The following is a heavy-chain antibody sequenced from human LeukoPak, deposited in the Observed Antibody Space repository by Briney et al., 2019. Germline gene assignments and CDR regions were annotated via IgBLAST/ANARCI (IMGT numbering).Heavy chain of an antibody. D-gene: IGHD6-25*01. CDR1: GFTFSSYA. CDR3: ARAPRLTPFYFDY. V-gene: IGHV3-64*01. CDR2: ISSNGGST. J-gene: IGHJ4*02. Sequence: GGSLRLSRAASGFTFSSYAMHWVRQAPGKGLEYVSAISSNGGSTYYANSVKGRFTISRDNSKNTLYLQMGSLRAEDMAVYYCARAPRLTPFYFDYWGQGTLVTVSS.